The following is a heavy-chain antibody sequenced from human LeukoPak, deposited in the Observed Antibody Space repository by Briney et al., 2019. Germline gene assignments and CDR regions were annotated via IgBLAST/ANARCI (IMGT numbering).Heavy chain of an antibody. CDR3: AKYARGRPAGTANYYYYYYMDV. CDR2: ISSSSSTI. V-gene: IGHV3-48*01. CDR1: GFTFSSYN. Sequence: GGSLRLSCAGSGFTFSSYNMNWVRQAPGKGLEWVSYISSSSSTIYYADSVKGRFTISRDNAKNSLYLQMNGLRAEDTAVYYCAKYARGRPAGTANYYYYYYMDVWGKGTTVTVSS. J-gene: IGHJ6*03. D-gene: IGHD6-19*01.